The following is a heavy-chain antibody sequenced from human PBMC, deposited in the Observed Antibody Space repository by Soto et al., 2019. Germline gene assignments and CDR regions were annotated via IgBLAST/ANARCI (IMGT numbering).Heavy chain of an antibody. CDR3: VVVPAAIN. D-gene: IGHD2-2*01. CDR1: GYSFTSYA. J-gene: IGHJ4*02. CDR2: MHAGNGNT. V-gene: IGHV1-3*01. Sequence: QVQLVQSGAEVKKPGASVKVSCKASGYSFTSYAMHWVRQAPGQRLEWMGWMHAGNGNTKYSQTFQGRVTITRDTSATTAYLELSSRRSEDTAVYYCVVVPAAINWGQGTLVTVSS.